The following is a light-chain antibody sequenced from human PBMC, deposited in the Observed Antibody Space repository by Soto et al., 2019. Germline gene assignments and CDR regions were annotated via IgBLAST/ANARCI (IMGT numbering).Light chain of an antibody. CDR2: DAI. V-gene: IGKV1-5*01. CDR1: AIISTW. Sequence: DIQMPQSPSTLSASVGDSVTITCRASAIISTWVAWYQQTPGKAPKLLTYDAISLESGVPSRFSGGASGTEFTLTISGLQPDDFATDVCQHYNSDYSVGQGTKLVIK. CDR3: QHYNSDYS. J-gene: IGKJ2*03.